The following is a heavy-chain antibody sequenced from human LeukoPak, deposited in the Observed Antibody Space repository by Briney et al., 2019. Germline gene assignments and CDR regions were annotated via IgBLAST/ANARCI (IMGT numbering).Heavy chain of an antibody. CDR1: GGSISSISSNNYH. V-gene: IGHV4-39*02. D-gene: IGHD4-23*01. CDR3: AREMGVVTAHGIDV. Sequence: SETLSLTCIVSGGSISSISSNNYHWGWIRQPPGKGLEWIGSIYYSGSTYYNPSLKSRVIISVDTSKNQFSLKLSSGTAADTALYYCAREMGVVTAHGIDVWGQGTTVTVSS. J-gene: IGHJ6*02. CDR2: IYYSGST.